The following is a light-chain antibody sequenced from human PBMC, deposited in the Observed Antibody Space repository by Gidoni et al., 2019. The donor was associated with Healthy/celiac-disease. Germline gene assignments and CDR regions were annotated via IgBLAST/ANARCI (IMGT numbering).Light chain of an antibody. V-gene: IGKV1-5*01. CDR2: DAS. J-gene: IGKJ1*01. Sequence: DIQMTQSPSTLSASVGDRVTITCRASQSISSWLAWYQQKPGKAPKLLIYDASSLESGVPSRFSGSGSGTEFTLTISSLQRDDFATYYCQRYNSYSPRTFGQGTKVEIK. CDR3: QRYNSYSPRT. CDR1: QSISSW.